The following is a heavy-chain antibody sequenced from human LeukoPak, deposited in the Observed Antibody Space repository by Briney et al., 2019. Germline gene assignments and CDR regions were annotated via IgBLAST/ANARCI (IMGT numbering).Heavy chain of an antibody. D-gene: IGHD4-11*01. J-gene: IGHJ4*02. CDR1: GFTFSSYG. Sequence: GGSLRLSCAASGFTFSSYGVSWVRQAPGKGLEWVSAISGSGGSTYYADSVKGRFTISRDNSKNTLYTQMNSLRAEDTAVYNCAKLTTELGGYWGQGTLVTVSS. CDR2: ISGSGGST. CDR3: AKLTTELGGY. V-gene: IGHV3-23*01.